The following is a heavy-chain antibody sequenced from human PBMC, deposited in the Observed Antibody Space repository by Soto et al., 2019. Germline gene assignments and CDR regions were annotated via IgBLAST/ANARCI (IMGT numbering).Heavy chain of an antibody. V-gene: IGHV3-74*01. Sequence: EVQLVESGGGLVQPGGSLRLSCAASGFTFSSYWMHWVRQAPGKGLVWVSRINSDGSSTSYADSVKGRFTISRDNAKNTLNLQMNSLRAEDTAVDYCARAIGGYDYTDDYFDYWGQGTLVTVSS. CDR2: INSDGSST. D-gene: IGHD5-12*01. J-gene: IGHJ4*02. CDR3: ARAIGGYDYTDDYFDY. CDR1: GFTFSSYW.